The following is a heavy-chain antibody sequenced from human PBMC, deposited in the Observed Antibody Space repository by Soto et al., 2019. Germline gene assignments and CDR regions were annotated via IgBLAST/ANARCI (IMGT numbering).Heavy chain of an antibody. D-gene: IGHD3-3*01. Sequence: QVHLQQWGAGLLKPSETLSLTCAVYGGSVNGYYWNWIRQPPGKGLEWIGEINHTGGTHYNPSLKSRVTMSVNTSKNQFSLRLSSVTAADTAIYYCATRITVFGLLIPPFDPWGQGTQVTVSS. V-gene: IGHV4-34*02. CDR1: GGSVNGYY. J-gene: IGHJ5*02. CDR2: INHTGGT. CDR3: ATRITVFGLLIPPFDP.